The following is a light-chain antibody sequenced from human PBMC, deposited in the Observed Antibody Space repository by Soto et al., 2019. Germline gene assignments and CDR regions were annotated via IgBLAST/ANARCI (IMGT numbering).Light chain of an antibody. CDR3: QQWNNWYT. V-gene: IGKV3-15*01. J-gene: IGKJ2*01. Sequence: EIVMTQSPATLSVSPGERATLSCRASQSVSSNLAWYQQKPGQAPRLLIYGASTRATGIPARFSGSGSGTEFTLTISSLQSEDFAVYYCQQWNNWYTFGQGTKLEIK. CDR2: GAS. CDR1: QSVSSN.